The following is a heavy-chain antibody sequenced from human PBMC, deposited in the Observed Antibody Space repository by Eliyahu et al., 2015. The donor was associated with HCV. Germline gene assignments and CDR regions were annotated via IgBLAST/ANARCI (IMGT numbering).Heavy chain of an antibody. V-gene: IGHV2-70*15. Sequence: QVTLRESGPALVKPTQTLTLTCTFSGFSLSTSGMCVSWIRQPPGKALEWLARIDWDDDKYYSTSLKTRLTISKDTSKNQVVLTMTNMDPVDTATYYCARTQYYYGSGSYGVYFDYWGQGTLVTVSS. CDR1: GFSLSTSGMC. D-gene: IGHD3-10*01. CDR3: ARTQYYYGSGSYGVYFDY. J-gene: IGHJ4*02. CDR2: IDWDDDK.